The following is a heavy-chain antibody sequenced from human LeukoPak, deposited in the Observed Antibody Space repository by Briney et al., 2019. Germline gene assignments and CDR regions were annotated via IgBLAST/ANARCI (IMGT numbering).Heavy chain of an antibody. CDR1: GFSVTNNY. D-gene: IGHD3-22*01. Sequence: PGGSLRLSCEASGFSVTNNYMSWFRLAPGKGLEWVSAISGGGGSTYYADSVKGRFTISRDNSKNTLYLQMNSLRAEDTAVYYCAKDDDSSVYYYPDYWGQGSLVTVSS. V-gene: IGHV3-23*01. CDR2: ISGGGGST. J-gene: IGHJ4*02. CDR3: AKDDDSSVYYYPDY.